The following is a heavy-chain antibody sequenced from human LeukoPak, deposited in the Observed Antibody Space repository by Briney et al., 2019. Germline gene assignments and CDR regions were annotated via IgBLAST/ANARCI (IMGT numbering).Heavy chain of an antibody. V-gene: IGHV1-8*03. CDR1: GGTFSSYA. CDR2: MNPNSGNT. J-gene: IGHJ4*02. D-gene: IGHD3-10*01. Sequence: ASVKVSCKASGGTFSSYAISWVRQATGQGLEWMGWMNPNSGNTGYAQKFQGRVTITRNTSISTAYMELSSLRSEDTAVYYCARGARGVIIDWGQGTLVTVSS. CDR3: ARGARGVIID.